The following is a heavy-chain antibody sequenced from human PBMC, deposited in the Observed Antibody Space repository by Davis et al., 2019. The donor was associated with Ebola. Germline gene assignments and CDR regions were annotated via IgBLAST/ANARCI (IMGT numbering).Heavy chain of an antibody. D-gene: IGHD3-16*01. CDR2: INHSGST. CDR1: GGSFSGYY. Sequence: MPSETLSLTCAVYGGSFSGYYWSWIRQPPGKGLEWIGEINHSGSTNYNPSLKSRVTISVDTSKNQFSLKLSSVTAADTAVYYCARRVALGDYYYGMDVWGQGTTVTVSS. V-gene: IGHV4-34*01. CDR3: ARRVALGDYYYGMDV. J-gene: IGHJ6*02.